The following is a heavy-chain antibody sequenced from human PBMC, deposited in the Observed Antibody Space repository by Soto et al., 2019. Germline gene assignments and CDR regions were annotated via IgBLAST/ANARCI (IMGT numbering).Heavy chain of an antibody. V-gene: IGHV6-1*01. CDR2: TYYRSKWYN. Sequence: SHTLSLTCAISGDSVSSNSAAWNWIMQSPSRGLEWLGRTYYRSKWYNDYAVSVKSRITINPDTSKNQFSLQLNSVTPEDTAVYYCESVWYSRSWSNAAFDIWGQGTMLTVSS. CDR1: GDSVSSNSAA. J-gene: IGHJ3*02. CDR3: ESVWYSRSWSNAAFDI. D-gene: IGHD6-13*01.